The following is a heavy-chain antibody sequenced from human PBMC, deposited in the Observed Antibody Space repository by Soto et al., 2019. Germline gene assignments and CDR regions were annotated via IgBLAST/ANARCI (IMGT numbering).Heavy chain of an antibody. Sequence: QVQLVQSGGGVVQPGRSLRLSCAASGFTLSDFAMHWVLQAPGKGLEWVALISNDGGIEHYGDSVGGRFTISRDNSKHTLYLQRPILVVEDTAVNFRARAVPGMDVWGQGTTVTVPS. CDR1: GFTLSDFA. J-gene: IGHJ6*02. CDR3: ARAVPGMDV. V-gene: IGHV3-30-3*01. CDR2: ISNDGGIE.